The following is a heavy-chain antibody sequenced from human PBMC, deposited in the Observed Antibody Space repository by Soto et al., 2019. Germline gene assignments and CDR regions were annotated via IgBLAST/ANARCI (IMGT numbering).Heavy chain of an antibody. CDR3: ARLTIFGVDDI. Sequence: QVQLQESGPGLVKPSETLSLTFTVSGGSISSYYWSWIRQPPGKGLEWIGYIYYSGSTNYNPSLKSRVTISVDTSKNQFSLKLSSVTAADTAVYYCARLTIFGVDDIWGQGTMVTVSS. D-gene: IGHD3-3*01. V-gene: IGHV4-59*01. CDR2: IYYSGST. J-gene: IGHJ3*02. CDR1: GGSISSYY.